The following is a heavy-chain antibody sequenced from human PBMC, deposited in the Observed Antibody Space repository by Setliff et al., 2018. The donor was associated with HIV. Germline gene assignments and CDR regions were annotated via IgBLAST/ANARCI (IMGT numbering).Heavy chain of an antibody. Sequence: PSETLSLTCTVSGGSISGSYWGWIRQPPGKGLEWVGTMDYTWNTFYNPSLKSRNSISVDTSKDYLSLKLTSVSAAHTATYFCARYARGSHDSLFAQAYSFNYWGQGVLVTVSS. CDR2: MDYTWNT. CDR3: ARYARGSHDSLFAQAYSFNY. CDR1: GGSISGSY. V-gene: IGHV4-39*02. J-gene: IGHJ4*02. D-gene: IGHD3-10*02.